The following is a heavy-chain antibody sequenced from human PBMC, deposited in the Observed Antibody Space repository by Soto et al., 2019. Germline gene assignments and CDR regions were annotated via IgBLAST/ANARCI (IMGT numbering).Heavy chain of an antibody. V-gene: IGHV1-69*01. CDR2: ITPICCIA. D-gene: IGHD2-2*02. Sequence: QVQLVQSGAEVKKPGSSVKVSCKASGGTFSSYAISWVRQAPGQGLEWMGGITPICCIANYAQKFQGRVTITADESTSTAYMGLSSLRSEDTAVYYCARDYCSSTGCYTSYYYYGMDVWGQETTVTVS. CDR1: GGTFSSYA. CDR3: ARDYCSSTGCYTSYYYYGMDV. J-gene: IGHJ6*02.